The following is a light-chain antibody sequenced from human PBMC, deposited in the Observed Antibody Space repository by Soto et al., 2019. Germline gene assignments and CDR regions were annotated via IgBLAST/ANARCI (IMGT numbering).Light chain of an antibody. CDR1: SSNLGAGYD. V-gene: IGLV1-40*01. Sequence: QSVLTQPPSVSGAPGQRVTISCTGNSSNLGAGYDVHWYQQLPGAAPKLVIFGNRNRPSGVPERFSGSKSGTSASLAITGLQAEDEADYYCQVWHSGGDHSVFGGGTKLTVL. CDR2: GNR. J-gene: IGLJ3*02. CDR3: QVWHSGGDHSV.